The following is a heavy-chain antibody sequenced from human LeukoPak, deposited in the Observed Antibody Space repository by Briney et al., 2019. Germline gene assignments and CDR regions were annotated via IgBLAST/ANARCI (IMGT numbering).Heavy chain of an antibody. D-gene: IGHD6-13*01. CDR2: IIPILGIA. J-gene: IGHJ4*02. Sequence: ASVKVSCKASGGTFSSYAISWVRQAPGQGLEWMGRIIPILGIANYAQKFQGRVTITADKSTSTAYMELSSLRSEDTAVYYCARDLAAAGPFDYSGQGTLVTVSS. CDR1: GGTFSSYA. V-gene: IGHV1-69*04. CDR3: ARDLAAAGPFDY.